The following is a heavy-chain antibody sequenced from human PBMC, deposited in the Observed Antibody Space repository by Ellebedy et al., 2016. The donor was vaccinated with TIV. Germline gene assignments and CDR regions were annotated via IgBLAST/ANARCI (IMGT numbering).Heavy chain of an antibody. Sequence: GESLKISCAASGFTFSSYSVNWVRQAPGKGLDGVSSISSSTSYIYYADSVKGRFTISRDNAKNSLYLQMNSLRAEDKALYYCARDGFGPRYKGSGSYPPSHGMDVWGQGTTVTVSS. V-gene: IGHV3-21*01. CDR1: GFTFSSYS. D-gene: IGHD3-10*01. J-gene: IGHJ6*02. CDR2: ISSSTSYI. CDR3: ARDGFGPRYKGSGSYPPSHGMDV.